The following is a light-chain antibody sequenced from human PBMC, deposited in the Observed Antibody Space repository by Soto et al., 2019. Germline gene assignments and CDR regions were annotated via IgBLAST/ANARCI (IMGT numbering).Light chain of an antibody. Sequence: DVVMTQSPLSLPVTLGQPASISCRSSQSLIHSDGNTYLSWFQQRPGQSTRRLIYEVSDRDSGVPDRVTGSGSGTDFTLKISRVEAEDVGVYYCMQGTHWPWTFGQGTEVEIK. CDR1: QSLIHSDGNTY. CDR3: MQGTHWPWT. V-gene: IGKV2-30*02. CDR2: EVS. J-gene: IGKJ1*01.